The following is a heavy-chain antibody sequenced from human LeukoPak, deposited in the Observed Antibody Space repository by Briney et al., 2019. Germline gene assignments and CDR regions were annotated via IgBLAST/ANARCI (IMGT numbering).Heavy chain of an antibody. CDR1: RYTFTTYG. J-gene: IGHJ5*02. Sequence: ASLKVSCKPSRYTFTTYGISSVPPAPRQGLEWMGWISAYNGSTNYAQKLQGRVTMTTDTSTSTAYMELRSLRSDDTAVYYCAYLGPYSSSWYRSWFDPWGQGTLVTVSS. D-gene: IGHD6-13*01. CDR3: AYLGPYSSSWYRSWFDP. V-gene: IGHV1-18*01. CDR2: ISAYNGST.